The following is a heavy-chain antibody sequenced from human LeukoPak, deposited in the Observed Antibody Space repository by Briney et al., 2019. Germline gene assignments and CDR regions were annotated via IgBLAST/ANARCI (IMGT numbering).Heavy chain of an antibody. V-gene: IGHV3-23*01. CDR3: AKGSYYDSSGSFYFDY. J-gene: IGHJ4*02. D-gene: IGHD3-22*01. Sequence: GGSLRLSCAASGFTFSSYAMSWVRLAPGKGLEWVSGISGSGDNTYYADSVKGRFTISRDNSKNTLYVQMNSLGTEDTAAYYCAKGSYYDSSGSFYFDYWGQGTLVTVSS. CDR2: ISGSGDNT. CDR1: GFTFSSYA.